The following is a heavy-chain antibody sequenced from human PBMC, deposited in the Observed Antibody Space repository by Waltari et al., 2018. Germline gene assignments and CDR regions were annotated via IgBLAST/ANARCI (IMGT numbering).Heavy chain of an antibody. Sequence: EVQLVESGGGFVQSGESLRLSCAASGFSFSNFAMSWVRQAPGEGLEWVSSITGSADNTYDADSVRGRFTISRDNSKNTLYLQMDGLRAEDTAIYYCAKVPYDNFWTGYFFFDLWGQGTLVTVSS. CDR2: ITGSADNT. D-gene: IGHD3-3*01. J-gene: IGHJ1*01. CDR3: AKVPYDNFWTGYFFFDL. V-gene: IGHV3-23*04. CDR1: GFSFSNFA.